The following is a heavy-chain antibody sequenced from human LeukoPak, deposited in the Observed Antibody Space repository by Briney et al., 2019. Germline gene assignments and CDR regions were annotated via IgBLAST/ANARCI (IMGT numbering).Heavy chain of an antibody. Sequence: GGSLRLSCAASGFSFSDHYMDWVRQAPGKGLEWVGRTRNKANSYTTEYAASVKGRFTISRDDSKNTLYLQMNSLRAEDTAVYYCARESPSGSYENDYWGQGTLVTVSS. CDR3: ARESPSGSYENDY. D-gene: IGHD1-26*01. CDR2: TRNKANSYTT. V-gene: IGHV3-72*01. J-gene: IGHJ4*02. CDR1: GFSFSDHY.